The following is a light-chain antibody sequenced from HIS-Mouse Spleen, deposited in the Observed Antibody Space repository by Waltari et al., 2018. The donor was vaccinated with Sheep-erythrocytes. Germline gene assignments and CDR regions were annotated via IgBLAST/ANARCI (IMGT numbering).Light chain of an antibody. Sequence: QSALTQPASVSGSPGQSITISCTGTSSDVGGYNYVSWYQQHPGKAPKRMIYEVSNRPSGVSNRFSGSKSGNTASLTISGLQAEDEADYYCCSYAGSSTPWVFGGGTKLTVL. CDR3: CSYAGSSTPWV. J-gene: IGLJ3*02. CDR2: EVS. V-gene: IGLV2-14*01. CDR1: SSDVGGYNY.